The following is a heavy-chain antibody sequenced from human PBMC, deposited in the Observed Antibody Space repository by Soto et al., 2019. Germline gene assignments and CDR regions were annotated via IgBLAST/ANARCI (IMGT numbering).Heavy chain of an antibody. CDR2: ISYDGSNK. CDR1: GFTFSSYG. V-gene: IGHV3-30*18. Sequence: VGSLRLSCAASGFTFSSYGMHWVRQAPGKGLEWVAVISYDGSNKYYADSVKGRFTISRDNSKNTLYLQMNSLRAEDTAVYYCAKADSSSWYHYYYYYGMDVWGQGTTVTVSS. J-gene: IGHJ6*02. CDR3: AKADSSSWYHYYYYYGMDV. D-gene: IGHD6-13*01.